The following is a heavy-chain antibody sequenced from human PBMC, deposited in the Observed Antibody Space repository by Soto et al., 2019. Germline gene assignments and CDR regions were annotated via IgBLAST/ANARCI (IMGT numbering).Heavy chain of an antibody. J-gene: IGHJ6*02. Sequence: ASVKVSCKASGYTFTSYYRHWVRQAPGQGREWMGIINPSGGSTSYAQKFQGRVTMTRDTSTSTVYMELSSLRSEDTAVYYCARDLRGTWIQLWSAYGMDAWGQGTTVTVSS. D-gene: IGHD5-18*01. V-gene: IGHV1-46*01. CDR2: INPSGGST. CDR3: ARDLRGTWIQLWSAYGMDA. CDR1: GYTFTSYY.